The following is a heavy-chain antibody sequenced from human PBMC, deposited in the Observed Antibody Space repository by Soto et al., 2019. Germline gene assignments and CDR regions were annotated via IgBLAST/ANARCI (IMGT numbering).Heavy chain of an antibody. CDR2: IHYSGNT. Sequence: QPQLQESGPGLVKPSETLSLTCTVSGGSIISDHYYWAWIRQPPGKGLEWIGNIHYSGNTYQNPSLKGRVTIFVDTSKNQFSLNLGSVTAADTAVYYCARHGGNKFDYWGQGTLVTVSS. V-gene: IGHV4-39*01. D-gene: IGHD3-16*01. J-gene: IGHJ4*02. CDR1: GGSIISDHYY. CDR3: ARHGGNKFDY.